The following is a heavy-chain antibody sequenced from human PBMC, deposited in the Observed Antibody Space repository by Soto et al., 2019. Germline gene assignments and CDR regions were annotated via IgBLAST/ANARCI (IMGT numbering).Heavy chain of an antibody. D-gene: IGHD6-19*01. CDR1: GFTFSSYA. J-gene: IGHJ3*02. V-gene: IGHV3-23*01. CDR3: AKPANGWFSAFDI. CDR2: ISGSGGTT. Sequence: EVQLLESGGGLVQPGGSLRLSCAASGFTFSSYAMSWVRQAPGKGLEWVSAISGSGGTTYYADSVKGRFTFSRDNSKNPLSLQMNSLRAEDTAVYYCAKPANGWFSAFDIWGQGTMVTVSS.